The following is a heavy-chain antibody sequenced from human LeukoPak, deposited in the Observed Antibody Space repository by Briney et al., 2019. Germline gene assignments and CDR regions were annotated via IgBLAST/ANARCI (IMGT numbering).Heavy chain of an antibody. CDR1: GGSISSYY. V-gene: IGHV4-4*07. Sequence: SETLSLTCTVSGGSISSYYWSWIRQPAGKGLEWIGRIYTSGSTNYNTSLKSRVTMSVDTSKNQFSLKLSSVTATDTAVYYCARSLIAAAAANWFDPWGQGTLVTVSS. CDR2: IYTSGST. D-gene: IGHD6-13*01. J-gene: IGHJ5*02. CDR3: ARSLIAAAAANWFDP.